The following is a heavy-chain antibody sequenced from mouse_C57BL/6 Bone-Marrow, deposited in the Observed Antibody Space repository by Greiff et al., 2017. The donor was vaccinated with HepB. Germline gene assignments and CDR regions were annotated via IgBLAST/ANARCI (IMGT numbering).Heavy chain of an antibody. J-gene: IGHJ1*03. CDR3: AREDYYGSSPCWYFDV. CDR2: INPYNGDT. V-gene: IGHV1-20*01. D-gene: IGHD1-1*01. CDR1: GYSFTGYF. Sequence: EVQLVESGPELVKPGDSVKISCKASGYSFTGYFMNWVMQSHGKSLEWIGRINPYNGDTFYNQKFKGKATLTVDKSSSTAHMELRSLTSEDSAVYYCAREDYYGSSPCWYFDVWGTGTTVTVSS.